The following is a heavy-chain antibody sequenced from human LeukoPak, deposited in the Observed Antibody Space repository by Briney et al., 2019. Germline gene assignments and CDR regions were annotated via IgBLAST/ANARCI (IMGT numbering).Heavy chain of an antibody. J-gene: IGHJ4*02. CDR1: GGSFSGYY. V-gene: IGHV4-34*01. CDR3: AKDTHYYDSSGHDY. Sequence: SETLSLTCAVYGGSFSGYYWSWIRQPPGKGLEWIGEINHSGSTNYNPSLKSRVTISVDTSKNQFSLKLSSVTAADTAVYYCAKDTHYYDSSGHDYWGQGTLVTVSS. CDR2: INHSGST. D-gene: IGHD3-22*01.